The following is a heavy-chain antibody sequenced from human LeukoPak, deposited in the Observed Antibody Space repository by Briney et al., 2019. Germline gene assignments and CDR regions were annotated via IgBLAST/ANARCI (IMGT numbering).Heavy chain of an antibody. J-gene: IGHJ6*02. D-gene: IGHD3-10*01. V-gene: IGHV3-30*18. CDR3: AKWSLVTYYGMDV. CDR1: GVTFSSFG. Sequence: GGSLRLSCAASGVTFSSFGMHWVRQAPGKGLEWVAVLSFDGRTKYYTDSVKGRFTISRDNSKNTLYLQMNSLRPEDTAVYYCAKWSLVTYYGMDVWGQGTTVTVSS. CDR2: LSFDGRTK.